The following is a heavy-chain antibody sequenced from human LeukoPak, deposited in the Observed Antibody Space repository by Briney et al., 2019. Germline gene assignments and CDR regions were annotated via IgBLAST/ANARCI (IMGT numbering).Heavy chain of an antibody. CDR3: ARHIWRLGVVVPAAFDY. D-gene: IGHD2-2*01. CDR2: IYSGDSAT. Sequence: HGESLKIFCKGSGYSFTSYWIGWVRQMPGKGLEWMGIIYSGDSATRYSPSFQGQVTISADKSISTAYLQWSSLKASDTAMYYCARHIWRLGVVVPAAFDYWGQGTLVTVSS. J-gene: IGHJ4*02. V-gene: IGHV5-51*01. CDR1: GYSFTSYW.